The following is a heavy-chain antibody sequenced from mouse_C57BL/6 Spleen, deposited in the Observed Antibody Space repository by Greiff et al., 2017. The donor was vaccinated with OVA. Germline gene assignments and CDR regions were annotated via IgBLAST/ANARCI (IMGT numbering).Heavy chain of an antibody. D-gene: IGHD1-1*01. CDR2: ISDGGSYT. Sequence: EVKLMESGGGLVKPGGSLKLSCAASGFTFSSYAMSWVRQTPEKRLEWVATISDGGSYTYYPDNVKGRFTISRDNAKNNLYLQMSHLKSEDTAMYYCARDEYYGSSWGFDYWGQGTTLTVSS. V-gene: IGHV5-4*01. CDR3: ARDEYYGSSWGFDY. CDR1: GFTFSSYA. J-gene: IGHJ2*01.